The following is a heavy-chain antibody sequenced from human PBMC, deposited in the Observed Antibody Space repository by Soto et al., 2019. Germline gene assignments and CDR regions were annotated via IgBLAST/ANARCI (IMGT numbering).Heavy chain of an antibody. CDR1: GDTTGNYSGD. V-gene: IGHV4-31*03. Sequence: SHSQAVVCTISGDTTGNYSGDWNSVGQGPGKGLEWIGYIYYSGSTYYNPSLKSRVTISVDTSKNQFSLKLSSVTAADTAVYYCARFRRAEYYYYGMDGWGQGNTVTVSS. CDR2: IYYSGST. CDR3: ARFRRAEYYYYGMDG. J-gene: IGHJ6*02.